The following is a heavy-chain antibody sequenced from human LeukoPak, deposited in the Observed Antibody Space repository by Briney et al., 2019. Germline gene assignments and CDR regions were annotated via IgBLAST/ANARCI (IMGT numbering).Heavy chain of an antibody. V-gene: IGHV3-7*03. CDR2: INHNGNVN. Sequence: GGSLRLSCAASGFTFSSYWMNWARQARGKGLEWVASINHNGNVNYYVDSVKGRFTISRDNAKNSLYLQMSNLRAEDTAVYFCARGGGLDVWGQGATVTVSS. CDR1: GFTFSSYW. D-gene: IGHD3-16*01. CDR3: ARGGGLDV. J-gene: IGHJ6*02.